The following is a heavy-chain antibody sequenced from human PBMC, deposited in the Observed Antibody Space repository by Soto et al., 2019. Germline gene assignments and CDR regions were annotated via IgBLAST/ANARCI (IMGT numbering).Heavy chain of an antibody. CDR2: INAGNGYT. Sequence: ASVKVSCKASGYTFTTLAMHWVHQRRTRQRLEWMGYINAGNGYTKYSQNFQGRVTITRDTLASTAYMELSSLRSEDTAVYYCARGITTGYDYWGQGTLVTVSS. J-gene: IGHJ4*02. D-gene: IGHD1-1*01. CDR3: ARGITTGYDY. V-gene: IGHV1-3*01. CDR1: GYTFTTLA.